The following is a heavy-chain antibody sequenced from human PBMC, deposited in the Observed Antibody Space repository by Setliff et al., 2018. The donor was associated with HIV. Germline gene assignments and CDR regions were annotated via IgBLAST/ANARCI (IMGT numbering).Heavy chain of an antibody. D-gene: IGHD3-22*01. CDR2: ISGSGGST. CDR1: GFTFSSYA. V-gene: IGHV3-23*01. CDR3: AKDRTVVVITIFDY. Sequence: GSLRLSCAASGFTFSSYAMSWVRQAPGKGLEWGSAISGSGGSTYYADSVKGRFTISRDNSKNTLYLQMNSLRAEDTAVYYCAKDRTVVVITIFDYWGQGTLVTVSS. J-gene: IGHJ4*02.